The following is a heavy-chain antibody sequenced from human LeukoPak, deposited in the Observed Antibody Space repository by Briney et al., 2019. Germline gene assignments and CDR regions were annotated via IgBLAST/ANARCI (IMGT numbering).Heavy chain of an antibody. CDR2: INHSGST. V-gene: IGHV4-34*01. CDR1: GGSFSGYY. Sequence: SETLSLTCAVYGGSFSGYYWSWIRQPPGKGLEWIGEINHSGSTNYNPSLKSRVTISVDTSKNQFSLKLSSVAAAATAVYYCARGLRGYYTGWFDPWGQGTLVTVSS. CDR3: ARGLRGYYTGWFDP. J-gene: IGHJ5*02. D-gene: IGHD3-3*01.